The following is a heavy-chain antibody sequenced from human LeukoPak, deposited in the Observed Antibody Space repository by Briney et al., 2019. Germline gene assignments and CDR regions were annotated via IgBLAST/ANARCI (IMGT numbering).Heavy chain of an antibody. CDR1: GGSFSGYY. D-gene: IGHD3-3*01. Sequence: SETLSLTCAVYGGSFSGYYWSWIRQPPGKGLEWIGEINHSGSTNYNPSLMSRGAMSVDTSKNQFSLNLRSVTAADTAVYYCARGGVTIFGVVINEEYYFDYWGQGTLVTVSS. CDR2: INHSGST. J-gene: IGHJ4*02. CDR3: ARGGVTIFGVVINEEYYFDY. V-gene: IGHV4-34*01.